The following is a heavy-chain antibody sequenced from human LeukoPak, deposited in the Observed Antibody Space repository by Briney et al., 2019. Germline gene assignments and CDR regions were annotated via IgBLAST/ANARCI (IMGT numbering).Heavy chain of an antibody. J-gene: IGHJ4*02. CDR1: GASMSAYY. Sequence: ASETLSFTCTVSGASMSAYYWSWIRQPPGKGLEWIGNIYYSGSTNYNPSLKSRVTISVDTSKKQFYLKLSSVTAADTAVYYCARRQSGSYLDFDYWGQGTLVTVSS. CDR3: ARRQSGSYLDFDY. D-gene: IGHD1-26*01. CDR2: IYYSGST. V-gene: IGHV4-59*08.